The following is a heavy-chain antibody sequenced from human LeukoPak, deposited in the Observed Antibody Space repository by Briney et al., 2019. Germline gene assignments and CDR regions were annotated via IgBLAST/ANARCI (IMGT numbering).Heavy chain of an antibody. J-gene: IGHJ5*02. CDR3: AKGRAAGLLDWFDP. Sequence: GGSLRLSCAASGFTLSNYAMAWVRQAPGKGLEWVSTIVGGGHGTYYVDSVKGRFAVSRDNSMNTLYLHMSSLRADDAAVYYCAKGRAAGLLDWFDPWGQGTLVTVS. V-gene: IGHV3-23*01. CDR2: IVGGGHGT. D-gene: IGHD6-19*01. CDR1: GFTLSNYA.